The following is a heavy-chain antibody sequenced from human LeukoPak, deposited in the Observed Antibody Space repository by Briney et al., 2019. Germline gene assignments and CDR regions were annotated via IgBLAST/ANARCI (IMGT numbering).Heavy chain of an antibody. J-gene: IGHJ4*02. V-gene: IGHV3-30*04. CDR2: ISYDGSNK. D-gene: IGHD2-15*01. Sequence: SGGSLRLSCAASGFTFSSYAMHWVRQAPGKGLEWVAVISYDGSNKYYADSVKGRFTISRDNSKNTLYLQMNSLRAEDAAVYYCARAVVVVAATDFDYWGQGTLVTVSS. CDR3: ARAVVVVAATDFDY. CDR1: GFTFSSYA.